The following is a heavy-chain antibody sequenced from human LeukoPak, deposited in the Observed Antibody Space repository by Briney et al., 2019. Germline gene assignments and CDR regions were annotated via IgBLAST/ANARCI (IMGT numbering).Heavy chain of an antibody. V-gene: IGHV4-59*01. CDR3: ARIRGLGDVSPYSDF. Sequence: KPSEGLSLPFSVFGGSLSSSDWSWIRQPPREGLEWIGYIYHHGKSGYNPSLQRRVTISLDTSKNQFSLTLSFVTAADTAMYYCARIRGLGDVSPYSDFWGQGTLVTVSS. CDR2: IYHHGKS. J-gene: IGHJ4*02. D-gene: IGHD4-17*01. CDR1: GGSLSSSD.